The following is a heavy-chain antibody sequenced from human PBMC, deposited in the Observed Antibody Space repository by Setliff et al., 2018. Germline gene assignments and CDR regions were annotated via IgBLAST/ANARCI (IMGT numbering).Heavy chain of an antibody. CDR2: INTNTGNP. CDR3: ARVSMGYDSSGYYFWFDP. J-gene: IGHJ5*02. CDR1: GYTFTSYA. V-gene: IGHV7-4-1*02. D-gene: IGHD3-22*01. Sequence: ASVKVSCKASGYTFTSYAMNWVRQAPGQGLEWMGWINTNTGNPTYAQGFTGRFVFSLDTSVSTAYLQISSLKAEDTAVYYCARVSMGYDSSGYYFWFDPWGQGTLVPSPQ.